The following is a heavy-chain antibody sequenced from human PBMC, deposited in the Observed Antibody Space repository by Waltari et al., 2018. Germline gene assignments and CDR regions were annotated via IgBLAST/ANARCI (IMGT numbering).Heavy chain of an antibody. V-gene: IGHV3-15*01. CDR2: IRSKADDGTT. CDR3: TTDLGDYHQSSGYPYFDY. CDR1: GMTFSNAW. D-gene: IGHD3-22*01. J-gene: IGHJ4*02. Sequence: EVQLVESGGGLVNPGGSLRLSCAASGMTFSNAWMSWVRQAPGKGLEGVGRIRSKADDGTTDYAAPVKSRFSISRDDTTNMLYLHMNSLKTEDTAVYYCTTDLGDYHQSSGYPYFDYWGQGSLVTVSS.